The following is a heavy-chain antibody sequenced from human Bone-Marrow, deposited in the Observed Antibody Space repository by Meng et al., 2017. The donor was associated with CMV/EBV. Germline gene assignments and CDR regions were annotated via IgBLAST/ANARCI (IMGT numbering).Heavy chain of an antibody. CDR2: IIPILGIA. J-gene: IGHJ5*02. V-gene: IGHV1-69*04. CDR3: ARGRYCSSTSCHFPFDP. D-gene: IGHD2-2*01. CDR1: GGSFTSYD. Sequence: SVKVSCKASGGSFTSYDINWVRQAPGQGLEWMGRIIPILGIANYAQKFQGRVTITADKSTSTAYMELSSLRSEDTAVYYCARGRYCSSTSCHFPFDPWGQGTLVTVSS.